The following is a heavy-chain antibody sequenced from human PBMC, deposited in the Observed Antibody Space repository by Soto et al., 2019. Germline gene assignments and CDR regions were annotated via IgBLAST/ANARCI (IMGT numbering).Heavy chain of an antibody. D-gene: IGHD5-18*01. J-gene: IGHJ4*02. V-gene: IGHV1-3*01. CDR1: GYTFTSYA. CDR3: ARGYSYVEY. Sequence: ASVKISCKASGYTFTSYAMHWVRQAPGQRLEWMGWINAGNGNTKYSKKFQGRVTITRDTSASTAYMELSSLRSEDTAVYYCARGYSYVEYWGKGKLVNVSA. CDR2: INAGNGNT.